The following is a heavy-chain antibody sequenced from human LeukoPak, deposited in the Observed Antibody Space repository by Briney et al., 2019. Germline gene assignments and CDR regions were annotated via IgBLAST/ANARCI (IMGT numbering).Heavy chain of an antibody. J-gene: IGHJ4*02. V-gene: IGHV3-48*04. CDR2: ISSSSSTI. CDR1: GFTFNSYS. Sequence: PGGSLRLSCAASGFTFNSYSMNWVRQAPGKGLEWVSYISSSSSTIYYADSVKGRFTISRDNAKNSLYLQMNSLRAEDTAVYYCASLSLRWSDYWGQGTLVTVSS. CDR3: ASLSLRWSDY. D-gene: IGHD4-23*01.